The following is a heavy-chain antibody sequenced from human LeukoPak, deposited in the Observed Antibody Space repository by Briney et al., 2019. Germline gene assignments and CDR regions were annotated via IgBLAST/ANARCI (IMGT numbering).Heavy chain of an antibody. V-gene: IGHV3-48*02. J-gene: IGHJ4*02. Sequence: GGSLRLSCAASGFTFTTYSMNWVRQAPGKGLEWISYISSSSGTIHYADSVKGRFTTSRDNAKSSVYLQVNSLRDEDTAVYYCARGGSSGDFEYWGRGILVTVSS. CDR1: GFTFTTYS. CDR3: ARGGSSGDFEY. CDR2: ISSSSGTI. D-gene: IGHD6-19*01.